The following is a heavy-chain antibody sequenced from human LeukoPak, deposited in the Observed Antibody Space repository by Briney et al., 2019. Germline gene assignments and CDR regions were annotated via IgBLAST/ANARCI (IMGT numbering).Heavy chain of an antibody. V-gene: IGHV3-11*01. J-gene: IGHJ4*02. D-gene: IGHD3-10*01. CDR2: ISSSGSTI. Sequence: GGSLRLSYAASGFTFSDYYMSWIRQAPGKGLEWDSCISSSGSTIYYADSVKGRFTISRDNAKNSLYLQMNSLRAEDTAVYYCARGSGSGSYYFPPDFDYWGQGTLVTVSS. CDR1: GFTFSDYY. CDR3: ARGSGSGSYYFPPDFDY.